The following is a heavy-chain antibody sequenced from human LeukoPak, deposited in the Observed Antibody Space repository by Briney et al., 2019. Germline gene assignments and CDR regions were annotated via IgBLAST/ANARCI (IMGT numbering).Heavy chain of an antibody. Sequence: GGSLRLSCTVSGFTFEDYVMNWVRQVPGKEPEWDSGLNWNGGGRRYADSVKGRFIISRDNAKGVLYLQLNDLRVEDTALYYCARDAVPSGRSWFDPWGQGTLVTVSS. D-gene: IGHD4-17*01. J-gene: IGHJ5*02. V-gene: IGHV3-20*04. CDR3: ARDAVPSGRSWFDP. CDR2: LNWNGGGR. CDR1: GFTFEDYV.